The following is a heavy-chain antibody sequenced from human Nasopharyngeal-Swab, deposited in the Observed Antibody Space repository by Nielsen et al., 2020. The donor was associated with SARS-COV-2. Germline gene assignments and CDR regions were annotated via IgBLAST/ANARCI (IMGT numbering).Heavy chain of an antibody. V-gene: IGHV4-59*01. CDR3: ARAVGVADFDC. D-gene: IGHD3-10*01. CDR1: GGSMSRNY. J-gene: IGHJ4*02. Sequence: SETLSLTCTVSGGSMSRNYWSWIRQPTGKGLEWIAAIYYLGNNNYSPSLRSRVTTSLDTSKNQISLNLSSVTAADTAVYYCARAVGVADFDCWGQGTLVTVSS. CDR2: IYYLGNN.